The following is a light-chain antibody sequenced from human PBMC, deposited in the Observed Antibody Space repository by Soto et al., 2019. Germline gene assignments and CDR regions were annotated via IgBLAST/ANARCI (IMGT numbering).Light chain of an antibody. CDR3: QQYNNWPPEYT. J-gene: IGKJ2*01. Sequence: EIVMTQSPATLSVSPGERATLSCRASQSVRTNLAWYQQKLGQAPRLLIYDASTRATGIPARFSGSGSGTEFTLTISSLQSEDLAVYYCQQYNNWPPEYTFGQGTKLEIK. V-gene: IGKV3-15*01. CDR2: DAS. CDR1: QSVRTN.